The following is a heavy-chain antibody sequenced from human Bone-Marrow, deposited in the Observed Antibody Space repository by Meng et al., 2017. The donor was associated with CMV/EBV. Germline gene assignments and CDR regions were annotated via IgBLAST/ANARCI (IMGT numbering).Heavy chain of an antibody. V-gene: IGHV1-46*01. D-gene: IGHD3-9*01. Sequence: ASVKVSCKASGYTFTSYYMHWVRQAPGQGLEWMGIINPSGGSTSYAQKFQGRVTMTRDTSTSTVYMELSSLRSEDTAVYYCARCLSDYHILTSRVNYYGMDVWGQGTTVTVSS. CDR2: INPSGGST. J-gene: IGHJ6*02. CDR1: GYTFTSYY. CDR3: ARCLSDYHILTSRVNYYGMDV.